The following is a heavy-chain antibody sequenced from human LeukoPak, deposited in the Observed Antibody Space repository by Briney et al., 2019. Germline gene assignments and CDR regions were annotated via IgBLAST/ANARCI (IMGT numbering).Heavy chain of an antibody. CDR2: IYTSGST. CDR3: ARDHCSGGSCYPGWFDP. D-gene: IGHD2-15*01. Sequence: SETLSLTCTVSGGSISSYYWSWIRQPVGKGLEWIGRIYTSGSTNYNPSLKSRVTMSVDTSKNQFSLKLSSVTAADTAVYYCARDHCSGGSCYPGWFDPWGQGTLVTVSS. CDR1: GGSISSYY. V-gene: IGHV4-4*07. J-gene: IGHJ5*02.